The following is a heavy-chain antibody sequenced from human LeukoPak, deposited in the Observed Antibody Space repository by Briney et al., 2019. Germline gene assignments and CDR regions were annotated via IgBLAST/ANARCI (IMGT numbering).Heavy chain of an antibody. CDR3: AKVAKRGVPFPY. CDR2: IRYDGSNK. D-gene: IGHD2-8*01. J-gene: IGHJ4*02. V-gene: IGHV3-30*02. CDR1: GFTFSTYA. Sequence: PGGSLRLSCAASGFTFSTYAMSWVRQAPGKGLEWVAFIRYDGSNKYYADSVKGRFTISRDNSKNTLYLQMNSLRAEDTAVYYCAKVAKRGVPFPYWGQGTLVTVSS.